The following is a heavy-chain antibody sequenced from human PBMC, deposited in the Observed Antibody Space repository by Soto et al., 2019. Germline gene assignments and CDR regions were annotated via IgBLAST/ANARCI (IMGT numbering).Heavy chain of an antibody. CDR3: ARDKDYYDSSGSGWFDP. CDR2: ISAYNGNT. V-gene: IGHV1-18*04. Sequence: QVQLVQSGAEVKKPGASVKVSCKASGYTFTSYGISWVRQAPGQGLEWMGWISAYNGNTNYAQKLQGRVTMTTDTSTSTAYMELRSLRSDDTAVYHCARDKDYYDSSGSGWFDPWGQGTLVTVSS. CDR1: GYTFTSYG. J-gene: IGHJ5*02. D-gene: IGHD3-22*01.